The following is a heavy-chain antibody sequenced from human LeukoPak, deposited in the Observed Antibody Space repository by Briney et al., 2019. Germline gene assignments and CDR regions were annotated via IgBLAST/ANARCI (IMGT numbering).Heavy chain of an antibody. V-gene: IGHV3-7*01. CDR2: IKEDGSDK. Sequence: PGGSPRLSCAASGFTFSSYWMSWVRQAPGKGLEWVASIKEDGSDKYYVDSVKGRFTISRDNTKNSLYLQMNSLRAEDTAVYYCTREDHSNYNYWGQGTLVTVSS. J-gene: IGHJ4*02. D-gene: IGHD4-11*01. CDR1: GFTFSSYW. CDR3: TREDHSNYNY.